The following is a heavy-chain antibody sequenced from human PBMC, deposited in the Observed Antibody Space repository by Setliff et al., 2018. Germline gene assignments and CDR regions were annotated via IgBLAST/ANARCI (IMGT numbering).Heavy chain of an antibody. D-gene: IGHD3-3*01. CDR1: GGSFSDYY. CDR3: RFWSGYYKNDY. V-gene: IGHV4-34*01. J-gene: IGHJ4*02. Sequence: SETLSLTCTVYGGSFSDYYWGWVRQPPGKGLEWIGEINHSGSTNYIPSLKSRLTISVDTSKNQFSLKLSSVTAADTAMYYCRFWSGYYKNDYWGQGTRVTVS. CDR2: INHSGST.